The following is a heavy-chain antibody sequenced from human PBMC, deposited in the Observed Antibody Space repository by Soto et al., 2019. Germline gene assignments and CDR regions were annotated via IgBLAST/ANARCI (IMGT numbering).Heavy chain of an antibody. CDR2: IYHSGST. CDR1: GYSISSGYY. CDR3: ARWSGGYDSVEYYYYYGMDV. J-gene: IGHJ6*02. V-gene: IGHV4-38-2*01. Sequence: SETLSLTCAVSGYSISSGYYWGWIRQPPGKGLEWIGSIYHSGSTYYNPSLKSRVTISVDTSKNQFSLKLSSVTAADTAVYYCARWSGGYDSVEYYYYYGMDVWGQGTTVTGS. D-gene: IGHD5-12*01.